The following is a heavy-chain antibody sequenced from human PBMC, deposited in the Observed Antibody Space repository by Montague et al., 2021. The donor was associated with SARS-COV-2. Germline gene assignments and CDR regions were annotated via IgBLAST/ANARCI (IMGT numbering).Heavy chain of an antibody. CDR2: IYSGANT. CDR3: ARAAAGGAFDY. D-gene: IGHD6-25*01. J-gene: IGHJ4*02. Sequence: SLRLSCAASGITFISNYMTWVRHSPGKGLEWVSPIYSGANTYSADSVKGRFSVSSDNSRDTLYLQMNSLRDEDTAVYYCARAAAGGAFDYWGQGALVTVSS. CDR1: GITFISNY. V-gene: IGHV3-53*01.